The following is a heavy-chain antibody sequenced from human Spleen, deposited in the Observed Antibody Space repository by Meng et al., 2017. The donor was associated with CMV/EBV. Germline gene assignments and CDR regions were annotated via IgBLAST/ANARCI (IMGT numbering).Heavy chain of an antibody. D-gene: IGHD2-2*02. CDR2: INRDGSST. CDR1: GFTFSSYW. CDR3: ARGYCSSTSCYTEGGWFDP. Sequence: GESLKISCAASGFTFSSYWMHWVRQAPGKGLVWVSRINRDGSSTSYADSVKGRFTISRDNAKNTLYLQMNSLRAEDTAVYYCARGYCSSTSCYTEGGWFDPWGKGTLVTVSS. J-gene: IGHJ5*02. V-gene: IGHV3-74*01.